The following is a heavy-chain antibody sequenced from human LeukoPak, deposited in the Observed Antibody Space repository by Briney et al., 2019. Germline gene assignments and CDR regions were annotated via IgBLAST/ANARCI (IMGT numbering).Heavy chain of an antibody. V-gene: IGHV4-61*02. CDR1: GGSISSGSYY. D-gene: IGHD2-2*01. CDR3: ARSRYYSRPLMGYYYYYMDV. CDR2: IYTSGST. Sequence: PSETLSLTCTVSGGSISSGSYYWSWIRQPAGKGLEWIGRIYTSGSTNYNPSLKSRVAISVDTSKNQFSLKLSSVTAADTAVYYCARSRYYSRPLMGYYYYYMDVWGKGTTVTISS. J-gene: IGHJ6*03.